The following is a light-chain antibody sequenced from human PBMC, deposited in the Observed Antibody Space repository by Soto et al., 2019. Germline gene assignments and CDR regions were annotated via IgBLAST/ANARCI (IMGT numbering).Light chain of an antibody. Sequence: DIQMTQSPSSLSASVGDRVTITCRASQSISNYLNWYQQKPGKAPKLLIYGASSLQSGVPSRFSGSGSGTDFTLTISSLQPEDFATYYCEQNYSTRWTFGQGTKVEIK. J-gene: IGKJ1*01. CDR2: GAS. CDR3: EQNYSTRWT. CDR1: QSISNY. V-gene: IGKV1-39*01.